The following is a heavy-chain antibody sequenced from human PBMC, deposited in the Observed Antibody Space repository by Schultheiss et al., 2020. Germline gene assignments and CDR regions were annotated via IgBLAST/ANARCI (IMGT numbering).Heavy chain of an antibody. J-gene: IGHJ4*02. D-gene: IGHD2-2*01. V-gene: IGHV3-74*01. CDR1: GFTFSGSA. Sequence: GGSLRLSCAASGFTFSGSAMHWVRQAPGKGLVWVSRINSDGSSTSYADSVKGRFTISRDNAKNSLYLQMNSLRAEDTAVYYCAKDGPAAFLPKPFDYWGQGTLVTLSS. CDR3: AKDGPAAFLPKPFDY. CDR2: INSDGSST.